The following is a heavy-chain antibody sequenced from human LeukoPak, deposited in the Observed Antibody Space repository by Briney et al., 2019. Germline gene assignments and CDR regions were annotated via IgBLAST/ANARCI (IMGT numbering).Heavy chain of an antibody. CDR3: AREYDSSHFNNWFDP. Sequence: GRSLRLSCAASGFTFRNYNMYWVRQAPGKGLEWVAGISYDGSDKYYADSVKGRFTISRDNSKTTLYLQMNSLRAEDTAVYYCAREYDSSHFNNWFDPWGQGTLVTVSS. J-gene: IGHJ5*02. D-gene: IGHD3-22*01. CDR1: GFTFRNYN. V-gene: IGHV3-30*03. CDR2: ISYDGSDK.